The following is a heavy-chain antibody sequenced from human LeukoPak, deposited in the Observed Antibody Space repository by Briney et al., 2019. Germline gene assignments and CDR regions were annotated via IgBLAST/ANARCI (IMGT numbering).Heavy chain of an antibody. D-gene: IGHD3-9*01. Sequence: APVKVSCKASGYTFTSYGISWVRQAPGQGLEWMGWISAYNGNTNYAQKLQGRVTMTTDTSTSTAYMELRSLRSDDTAVYYCASGINYFGYFDYWGQGTLVTVSS. CDR2: ISAYNGNT. J-gene: IGHJ4*02. CDR3: ASGINYFGYFDY. V-gene: IGHV1-18*01. CDR1: GYTFTSYG.